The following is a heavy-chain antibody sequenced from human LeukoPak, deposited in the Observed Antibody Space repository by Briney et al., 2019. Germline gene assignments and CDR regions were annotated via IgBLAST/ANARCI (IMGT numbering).Heavy chain of an antibody. Sequence: SDPLSLTCAVSGGSILTTNWWSWVRQPPAKGLEWIGEVHLSGASNYNPSLKSRVSMAIDNSKNQLSLKLTSVTAADTAIYYCARESGAFCPFGFWGQGTLVTVSS. CDR2: VHLSGAS. CDR1: GGSILTTNW. V-gene: IGHV4-4*02. D-gene: IGHD1-26*01. J-gene: IGHJ4*02. CDR3: ARESGAFCPFGF.